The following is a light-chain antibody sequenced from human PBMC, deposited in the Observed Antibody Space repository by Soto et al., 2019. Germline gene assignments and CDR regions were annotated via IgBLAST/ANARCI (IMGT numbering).Light chain of an antibody. CDR2: GVD. J-gene: IGLJ2*01. Sequence: QAVVTQPPSASGSPGQSVTISCTGTSRDIGYYDFVSWYQQLPGKAPKLMIYGVDKRPSGVPHRFSGTRSGSTASLTVSGLQAEDEAVYYCSSHAGKNKYVLFGGGTKVTVL. CDR1: SRDIGYYDF. V-gene: IGLV2-8*01. CDR3: SSHAGKNKYVL.